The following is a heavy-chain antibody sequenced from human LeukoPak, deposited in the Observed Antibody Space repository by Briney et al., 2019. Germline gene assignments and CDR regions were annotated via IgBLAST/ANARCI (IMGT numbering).Heavy chain of an antibody. Sequence: SQTLSLTCAISGDSVSSPSAAWNWLRQSPPGGLEWRVRTFYRCKWHYDYRGSVRSRISIHPETSKNQFSLHLNSVTPEDTAVYYCSREVAYCGDDCYSAEFDYWGQGILVTVSS. V-gene: IGHV6-1*01. J-gene: IGHJ4*02. CDR3: SREVAYCGDDCYSAEFDY. CDR2: TFYRCKWHY. D-gene: IGHD2-21*02. CDR1: GDSVSSPSAA.